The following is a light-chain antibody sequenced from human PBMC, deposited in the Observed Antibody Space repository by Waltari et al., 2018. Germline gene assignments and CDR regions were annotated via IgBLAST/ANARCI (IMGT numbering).Light chain of an antibody. Sequence: PGEPASISCRSSQSLLHSNGYNYLDWYLQKPGQSPHLLIYLGSNRASGVPDRFSGSGSGTDFTLKISRVEAEDVGVYYCMQALQTPLTFGGGTRVEIK. CDR2: LGS. V-gene: IGKV2-28*01. CDR3: MQALQTPLT. J-gene: IGKJ4*01. CDR1: QSLLHSNGYNY.